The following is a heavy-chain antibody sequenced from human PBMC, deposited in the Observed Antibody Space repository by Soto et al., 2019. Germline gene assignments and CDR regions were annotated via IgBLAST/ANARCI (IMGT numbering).Heavy chain of an antibody. CDR1: GGTFSTFA. Sequence: QVQVVQSGAEVKKPGSSVKVSCTTSGGTFSTFAINWVRQAPGQGLEWIGGLIPTYNRPNYAQKYQGRVSISADESTSTVYLELRSLRAEDTAMYYCARDIAAFYKSIGYWGPGTLVTVSS. V-gene: IGHV1-69*01. CDR3: ARDIAAFYKSIGY. CDR2: LIPTYNRP. D-gene: IGHD2-2*03. J-gene: IGHJ4*02.